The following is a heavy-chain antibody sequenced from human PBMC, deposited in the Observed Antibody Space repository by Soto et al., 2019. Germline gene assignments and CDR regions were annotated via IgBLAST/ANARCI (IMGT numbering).Heavy chain of an antibody. J-gene: IGHJ4*01. CDR2: IHSGCST. CDR3: GGARWSLHNYYLEN. Sequence: EGSRRLPCSPSAMNVSGFHMSWVRQNPGKGLEWVYLIHSGCSTHFADSVQGRFSLFRDRSNNTLFLQMDNLSVEDTSVYYCGGARWSLHNYYLENWGREAL. CDR1: AMNVSGFH. V-gene: IGHV3-53*01. D-gene: IGHD1-26*01.